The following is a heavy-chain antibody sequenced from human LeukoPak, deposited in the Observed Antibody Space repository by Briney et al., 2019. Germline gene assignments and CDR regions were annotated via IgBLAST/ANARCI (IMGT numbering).Heavy chain of an antibody. J-gene: IGHJ4*02. V-gene: IGHV5-51*01. CDR1: GYSFTSCW. Sequence: GESLKISCKGSGYSFTSCWIAWVRQMPGKGLEWMGIIYPGDSDTRYSPSFQGQVTISADKSISTAYLQWSSLKSSDTAMFYCVRLGYCSGGSCPYFDYWGQGTLVTVSS. CDR3: VRLGYCSGGSCPYFDY. CDR2: IYPGDSDT. D-gene: IGHD2-15*01.